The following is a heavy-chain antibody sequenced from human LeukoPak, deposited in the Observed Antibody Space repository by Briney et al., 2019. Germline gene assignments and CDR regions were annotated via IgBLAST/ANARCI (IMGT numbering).Heavy chain of an antibody. D-gene: IGHD4-17*01. CDR3: ARVTLYGESALDY. CDR2: ISGSSHYT. J-gene: IGHJ4*02. V-gene: IGHV3-11*06. Sequence: GGSLRLSCAASGFTFSDHYMSWIRQAPGKGLECVSYISGSSHYTNTADSVKGRFTISRDNAKNSLYLQMNSLRTEDTAVYYCARVTLYGESALDYWGQGTLVTVSS. CDR1: GFTFSDHY.